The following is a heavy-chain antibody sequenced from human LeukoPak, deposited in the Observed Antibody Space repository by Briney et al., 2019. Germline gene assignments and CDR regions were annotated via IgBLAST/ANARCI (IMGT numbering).Heavy chain of an antibody. CDR2: IWYDGSNK. CDR3: ARHKFRRAGNYVWDYGMDV. D-gene: IGHD3-10*01. V-gene: IGHV3-33*01. Sequence: GGSLRLSCAASGFTFSSYGMHWVRQAPGKGLEWVAVIWYDGSNKYYADSVKGRFTISRDNSKNTLYLQMNSLRAEDTAVYYCARHKFRRAGNYVWDYGMDVWGQGTTVTVSS. CDR1: GFTFSSYG. J-gene: IGHJ6*02.